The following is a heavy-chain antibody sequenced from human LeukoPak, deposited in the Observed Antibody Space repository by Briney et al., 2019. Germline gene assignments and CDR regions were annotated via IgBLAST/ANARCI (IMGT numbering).Heavy chain of an antibody. CDR3: ARAVLRIYSYGLFDY. D-gene: IGHD5-18*01. CDR1: GFTVSSNY. Sequence: GGSLRLSCAASGFTVSSNYMSWVRQAPGKGLEWVSVIYSGGSTYYADSVKGRFTISRDNAKNSLYLQMNSLRAEDTAVYYCARAVLRIYSYGLFDYWGQGTLVTVSS. V-gene: IGHV3-53*01. J-gene: IGHJ4*02. CDR2: IYSGGST.